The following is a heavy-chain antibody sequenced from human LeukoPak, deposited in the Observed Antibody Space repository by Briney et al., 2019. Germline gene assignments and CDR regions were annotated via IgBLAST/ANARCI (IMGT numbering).Heavy chain of an antibody. CDR2: IYYSGST. CDR3: ASGAPGLGIPFDY. V-gene: IGHV4-59*01. Sequence: SETLSLTCTVSGGSISSYYWSWIRQPPGKGLEWIGYIYYSGSTNYNPSLKSRVTISVDTSKNQFSLKLSSVTAADTAVYYCASGAPGLGIPFDYWGQGTLVTVSS. CDR1: GGSISSYY. J-gene: IGHJ4*02. D-gene: IGHD7-27*01.